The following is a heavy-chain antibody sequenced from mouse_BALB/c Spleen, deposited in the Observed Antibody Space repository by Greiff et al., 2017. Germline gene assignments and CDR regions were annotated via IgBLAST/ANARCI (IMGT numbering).Heavy chain of an antibody. J-gene: IGHJ3*01. CDR2: IWAGGST. V-gene: IGHV2-9*02. D-gene: IGHD2-4*01. Sequence: QVQLKESGPGLVAPSQSLSITCTVSGFSLTSYGVHWVRQPPGKGLEWLGVIWAGGSTNYNSALMSRLSISKDNSKSQVFLKMNSLQTDDTAMYYCARDDDDAWFAYWGQGTLVTVSA. CDR1: GFSLTSYG. CDR3: ARDDDDAWFAY.